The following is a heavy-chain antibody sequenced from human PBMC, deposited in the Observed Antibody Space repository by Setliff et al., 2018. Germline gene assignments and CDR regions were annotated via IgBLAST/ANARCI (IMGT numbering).Heavy chain of an antibody. J-gene: IGHJ3*02. Sequence: SETLSLTCTVPGGSISDNGYFWGWVRQPPGKGLEWIGNIYFGGNTYFNPSFKSRVTMSIDTSNRQFSLKLSSVTAADTAIYYCARDASASDGRNAFDIWGQGTMVTVSS. V-gene: IGHV4-39*07. CDR1: GGSISDNGYF. CDR3: ARDASASDGRNAFDI. D-gene: IGHD1-26*01. CDR2: IYFGGNT.